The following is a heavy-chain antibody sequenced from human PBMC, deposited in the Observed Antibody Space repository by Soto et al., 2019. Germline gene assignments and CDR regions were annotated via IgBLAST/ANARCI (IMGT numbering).Heavy chain of an antibody. J-gene: IGHJ6*02. D-gene: IGHD5-18*01. CDR3: ARHKGYSYGYYYGMDV. V-gene: IGHV5-51*01. Sequence: PGESLKISCKGSGYSFTSYWIGWVRQMPGKGLEWMGIIYPGDSDTRYSPSFQGQVTISADKSISTAYPQWSSLKASDTAMYYCARHKGYSYGYYYGMDVWGQGTTVTVSS. CDR2: IYPGDSDT. CDR1: GYSFTSYW.